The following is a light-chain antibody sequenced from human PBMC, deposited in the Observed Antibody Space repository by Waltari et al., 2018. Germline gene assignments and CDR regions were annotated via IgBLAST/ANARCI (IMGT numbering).Light chain of an antibody. J-gene: IGKJ5*01. CDR3: LQHNSYPIT. Sequence: DIQMTQSPSSLSASVGDRVTITRRASQGIRNDLGLYQQKPGKAPKRLIYAASTLQRGVPSRFSGSRSGTEFTLTISSLQPEDFATYDCLQHNSYPITFGQGTRLEIK. CDR2: AAS. CDR1: QGIRND. V-gene: IGKV1-17*01.